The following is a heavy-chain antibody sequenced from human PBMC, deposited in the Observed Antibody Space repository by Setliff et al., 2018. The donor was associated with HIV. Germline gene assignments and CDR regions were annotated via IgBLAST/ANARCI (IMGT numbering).Heavy chain of an antibody. J-gene: IGHJ4*02. CDR3: AKVMNYNNDYPGVLGS. CDR1: GFSFGDYQ. CDR2: ISSDGSTF. D-gene: IGHD3-16*01. Sequence: GGSLRLSCGGSGFSFGDYQMNWVRQAPGKGLEWISFISSDGSTFHYADSVKGRFTVSRDNAKNSVYLQLKSLRVEDTAVYHCAKVMNYNNDYPGVLGSWGRGTLVTVSS. V-gene: IGHV3-48*03.